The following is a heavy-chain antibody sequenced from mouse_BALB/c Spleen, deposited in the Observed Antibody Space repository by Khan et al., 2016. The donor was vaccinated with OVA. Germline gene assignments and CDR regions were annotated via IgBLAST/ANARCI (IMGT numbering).Heavy chain of an antibody. CDR1: GYTFTSYT. CDR2: INPSSGYT. Sequence: QVQLQQSGAELVKPGASVKMSCKASGYTFTSYTMHWVKQRPGQGLEWIGYINPSSGYTKYNQKFKDKATLTADKSSSTAYMQLSSLTSEDSAVYYCARKSTRASYWGQGTTLTVSP. V-gene: IGHV1-4*01. D-gene: IGHD3-1*01. CDR3: ARKSTRASY. J-gene: IGHJ2*01.